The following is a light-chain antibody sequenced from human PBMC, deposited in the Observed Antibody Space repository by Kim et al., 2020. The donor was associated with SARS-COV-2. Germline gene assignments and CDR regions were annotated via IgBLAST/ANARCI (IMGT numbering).Light chain of an antibody. Sequence: QSALTQPASVSGSPGQSITISCTGTSSDVGGYNYVSWYQHHPGKAPKLMIYDVSKRPSGVSNRFSGSKSGNTASLTISGLQAEDAANYYCSSYTSSSTWVFGRGTQLTVL. J-gene: IGLJ3*02. CDR1: SSDVGGYNY. CDR3: SSYTSSSTWV. V-gene: IGLV2-14*03. CDR2: DVS.